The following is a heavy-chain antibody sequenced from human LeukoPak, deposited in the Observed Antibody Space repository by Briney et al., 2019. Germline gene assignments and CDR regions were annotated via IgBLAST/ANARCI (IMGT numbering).Heavy chain of an antibody. V-gene: IGHV4-59*08. Sequence: SETLSLTCTASGGSISGYYWSWIRQPPGKGLEWIGYIYYSGSTNYNPSLKSRVTISVDTSKNQFSLKLSSVTAADTAVYYCARHRSGSYWRAFDIWGQGTMVTVSS. CDR1: GGSISGYY. CDR3: ARHRSGSYWRAFDI. CDR2: IYYSGST. D-gene: IGHD1-26*01. J-gene: IGHJ3*02.